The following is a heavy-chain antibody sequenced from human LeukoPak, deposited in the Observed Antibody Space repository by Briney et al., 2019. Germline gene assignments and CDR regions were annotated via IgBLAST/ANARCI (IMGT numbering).Heavy chain of an antibody. Sequence: SETLSLTCIVSGGSISSYYWSWIRQPPGKGLEWIGYIYYSGSTNYNPSLKSRVTIAVDKSKNQFSLKLSSVTAADTAVYYCARASHDYGDYSHFDYWGQGTLVTVSS. CDR1: GGSISSYY. CDR2: IYYSGST. V-gene: IGHV4-59*12. D-gene: IGHD4-17*01. CDR3: ARASHDYGDYSHFDY. J-gene: IGHJ4*02.